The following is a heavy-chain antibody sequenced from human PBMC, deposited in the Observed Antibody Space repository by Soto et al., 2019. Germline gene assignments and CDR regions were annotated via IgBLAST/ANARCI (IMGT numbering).Heavy chain of an antibody. Sequence: LSLTCAASGFTFSNAWMSWVRQAPGKGLEWVGRIKSKTDGGTTDYAAPMKGRFTISRDDSKNTLYLQMNSLKTEDTAVYYCTLLRPVGADYWGQGTLVTVSS. V-gene: IGHV3-15*01. J-gene: IGHJ4*02. CDR1: GFTFSNAW. CDR3: TLLRPVGADY. CDR2: IKSKTDGGTT. D-gene: IGHD1-26*01.